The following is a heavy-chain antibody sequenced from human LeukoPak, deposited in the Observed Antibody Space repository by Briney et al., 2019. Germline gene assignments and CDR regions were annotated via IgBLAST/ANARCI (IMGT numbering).Heavy chain of an antibody. CDR1: GFTFSDYH. V-gene: IGHV3-11*01. CDR2: ISSSGSTI. D-gene: IGHD5-18*01. J-gene: IGHJ4*02. Sequence: PGGSLRLPCTASGFTFSDYHMNWIRQAPGKGLEWVSYISSSGSTIYYADSVKGRFTISRDNAKNSLYLQMNSLRAEDTAVYYCASGPYSYGPDYWGQGTLVTVSS. CDR3: ASGPYSYGPDY.